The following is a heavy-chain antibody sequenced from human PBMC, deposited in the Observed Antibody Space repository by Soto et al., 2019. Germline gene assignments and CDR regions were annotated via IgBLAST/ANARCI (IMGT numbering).Heavy chain of an antibody. J-gene: IGHJ4*01. CDR2: IAVGSGYT. V-gene: IGHV1-58*02. CDR3: AADATAWQQMVPADY. CDR1: GYTFTSNS. Sequence: SVQVSCKASGYTFTSNSIGWVRQAPGQGLEWVGWIAVGSGYTNYAQRFQDRVTLTRDMSTATTYMELSRLTSEDTAIYYCAADATAWQQMVPADYWG. D-gene: IGHD2-8*01.